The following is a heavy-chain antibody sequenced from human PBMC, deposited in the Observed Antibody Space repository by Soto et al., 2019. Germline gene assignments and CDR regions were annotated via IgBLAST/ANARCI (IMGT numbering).Heavy chain of an antibody. Sequence: EVQLLESGGGLVQPGGSLRLSCAASGFTFSSYAMSWVRQAPGKGLEWVSAISGSGGSTYYADSVKGRFTISRDNSKNTLYLKMNSLRAEDTAVYYCAKDVRGYLYEEHWGQGTLVTVSS. J-gene: IGHJ1*01. CDR3: AKDVRGYLYEEH. V-gene: IGHV3-23*01. D-gene: IGHD3-10*02. CDR2: ISGSGGST. CDR1: GFTFSSYA.